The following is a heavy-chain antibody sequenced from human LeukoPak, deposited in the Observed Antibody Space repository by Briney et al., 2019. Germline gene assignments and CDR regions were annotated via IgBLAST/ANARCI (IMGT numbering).Heavy chain of an antibody. Sequence: GGSLRLSCAAPGVTFSSYVMSWVRQAPGKGLEWVSGISGSGVTTYYADSVKGQFTISRDNSKITLYLDMNRLRAEDTAVYYCAKAGDQVTVTELDYWGQGTLVTVSS. CDR2: ISGSGVTT. V-gene: IGHV3-23*01. CDR1: GVTFSSYV. D-gene: IGHD4-17*01. CDR3: AKAGDQVTVTELDY. J-gene: IGHJ4*02.